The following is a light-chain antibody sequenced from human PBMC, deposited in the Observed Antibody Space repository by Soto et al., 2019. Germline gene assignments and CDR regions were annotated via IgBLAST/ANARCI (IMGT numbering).Light chain of an antibody. CDR2: DAS. V-gene: IGKV1-5*01. Sequence: DIQMTQSPSTLSASVGDRVTITCRASQSISSWLAWYQQKPGKAPKLLIYDASSLESGVPSRFSGSGSGTEFTLTISSLQPDDFATYYCQQYNSYSPTVTFGQGTKVEIK. CDR1: QSISSW. CDR3: QQYNSYSPTVT. J-gene: IGKJ1*01.